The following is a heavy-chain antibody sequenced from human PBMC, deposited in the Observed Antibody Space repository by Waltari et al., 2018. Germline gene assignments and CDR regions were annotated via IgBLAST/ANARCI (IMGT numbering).Heavy chain of an antibody. CDR1: RFTFSTAG. CDR2: IKSKADGGTA. CDR3: TTLGMRTSGDAFDI. Sequence: EVQLVESGGGLVKPGGSLSLSCAASRFTFSTAGMSWVRQAPGKGLEWVGRIKSKADGGTADHAAPVKGRFTISRDDSQNTLYLQMNNLKTEDTAVYYCTTLGMRTSGDAFDIWGQGTKVTVSS. D-gene: IGHD7-27*01. J-gene: IGHJ3*02. V-gene: IGHV3-15*01.